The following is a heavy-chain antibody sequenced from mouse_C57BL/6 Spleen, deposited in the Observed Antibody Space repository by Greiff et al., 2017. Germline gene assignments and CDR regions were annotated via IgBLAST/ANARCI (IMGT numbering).Heavy chain of an antibody. J-gene: IGHJ1*03. CDR2: ISYDGSN. Sequence: DVKLQESGPGLVKPSQSLSLTCSVTGYSITSGYYWNWIRQFPGNKLEWMGYISYDGSNNYNPSLKNRISITRDTSKNQFFLKLNSVTTEDTATYYCARGASSYVGWYFDVWGTGTTVTVSS. CDR1: GYSITSGYY. CDR3: ARGASSYVGWYFDV. D-gene: IGHD1-1*01. V-gene: IGHV3-6*01.